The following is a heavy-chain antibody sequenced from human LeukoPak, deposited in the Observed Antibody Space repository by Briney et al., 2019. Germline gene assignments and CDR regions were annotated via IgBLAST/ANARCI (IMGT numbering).Heavy chain of an antibody. D-gene: IGHD3-10*01. CDR2: IYHSGST. Sequence: KTSETLSLTCTVSGYSISSGYYWGWIRQPPGKGLEWIGSIYHSGSTYYNPSLKSRVTISVDTSKNQFSLKLSSVTAADTAVYYCARGITMVRGTLFDPWGQGTLVTVSS. CDR1: GYSISSGYY. V-gene: IGHV4-38-2*02. J-gene: IGHJ5*02. CDR3: ARGITMVRGTLFDP.